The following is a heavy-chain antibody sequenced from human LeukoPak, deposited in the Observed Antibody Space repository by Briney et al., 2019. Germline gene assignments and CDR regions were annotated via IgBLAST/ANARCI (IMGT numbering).Heavy chain of an antibody. V-gene: IGHV3-21*06. CDR2: VSSNSAYI. CDR1: GFTFSAYT. CDR3: AREGGRRRASNFDWFDP. D-gene: IGHD3-16*01. J-gene: IGHJ5*02. Sequence: GGSLRLSCAASGFTFSAYTMNWVRRAPGKGLKWVSAVSSNSAYIYYADSPRGRFTISRDNAKSLLYLQINSLRADDTAVYYCAREGGRRRASNFDWFDPWGQGTLVTVSS.